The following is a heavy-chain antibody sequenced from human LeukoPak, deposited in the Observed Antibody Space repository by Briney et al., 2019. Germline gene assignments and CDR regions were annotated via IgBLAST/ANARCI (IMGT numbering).Heavy chain of an antibody. CDR3: AKTDWLDS. Sequence: GGSLRLSCAASEFTFSRHWMHWVRQAPGKGLVWVSRINNDGSITPYADSVKGRFTISRDNAKNTLYLQMNSLRAEDTAVYYCAKTDWLDSWGQGTLVTVSS. CDR2: INNDGSIT. CDR1: EFTFSRHW. V-gene: IGHV3-74*01. J-gene: IGHJ5*01.